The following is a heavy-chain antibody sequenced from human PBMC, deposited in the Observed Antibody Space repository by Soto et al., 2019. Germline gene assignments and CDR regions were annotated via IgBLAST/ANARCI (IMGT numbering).Heavy chain of an antibody. J-gene: IGHJ1*01. CDR2: ISAYNGNT. Sequence: ASVKISCKASGYTFTSYGISWVRQAPGQGLEWMGWISAYNGNTNYAQKLQGRVTMTTDTSTSTAYMELRSLRSDDTAVYYCARDVGRITMVRGVSQHWGEGTLVTVSS. V-gene: IGHV1-18*01. CDR1: GYTFTSYG. CDR3: ARDVGRITMVRGVSQH. D-gene: IGHD3-10*01.